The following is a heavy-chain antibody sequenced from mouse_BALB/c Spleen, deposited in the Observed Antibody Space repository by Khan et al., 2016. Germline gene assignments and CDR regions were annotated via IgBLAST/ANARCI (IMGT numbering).Heavy chain of an antibody. V-gene: IGHV1S136*01. CDR3: AVSSYYGNSGWYFDV. CDR1: GYTFTSYSYV. D-gene: IGHD2-1*01. Sequence: VQLQQSGPELVKPGASVQMSCKASGYTFTSYSYVMHWVKQKPGQDLEWIGYINPYNDDTNYIAKFKGKATLTSDKSSSTAYTELRSLTSEASAFYYSAVSSYYGNSGWYFDVWGAGSTVTVS. J-gene: IGHJ1*01. CDR2: INPYNDDT.